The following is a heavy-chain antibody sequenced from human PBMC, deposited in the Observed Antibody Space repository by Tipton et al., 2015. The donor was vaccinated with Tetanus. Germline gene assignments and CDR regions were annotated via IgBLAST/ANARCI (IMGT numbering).Heavy chain of an antibody. CDR3: TTGYDFWSGIPPY. J-gene: IGHJ4*02. Sequence: SLRLSCVASEFTLSGSAIHWVRQASGKGLEWVGRVRTRTNSYATEYAESVKGRFTIARDDSKNTAYLQMNSLQTEDAAVYYCTTGYDFWSGIPPYWGQGTLVTVSS. D-gene: IGHD3-3*01. CDR2: VRTRTNSYAT. V-gene: IGHV3-73*01. CDR1: EFTLSGSA.